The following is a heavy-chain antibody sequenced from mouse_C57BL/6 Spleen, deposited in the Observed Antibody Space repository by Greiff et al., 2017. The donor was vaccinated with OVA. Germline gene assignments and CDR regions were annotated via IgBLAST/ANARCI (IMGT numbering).Heavy chain of an antibody. CDR2: IDPATGNT. Sequence: VQLQESVAELVRPGASVKLSCTASGFNIKNNYMHWVKQRPEQGLEWIGRIDPATGNTKYDPKFKGKATITADTSSNTAYLQLSSLTSEDTAIYYCARSGLYAMDYWGQGTSVTVSS. CDR1: GFNIKNNY. CDR3: ARSGLYAMDY. J-gene: IGHJ4*01. V-gene: IGHV14-3*01. D-gene: IGHD3-1*01.